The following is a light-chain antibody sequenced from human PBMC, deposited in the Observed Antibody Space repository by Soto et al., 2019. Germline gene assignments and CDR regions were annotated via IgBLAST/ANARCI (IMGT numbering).Light chain of an antibody. CDR2: WAS. CDR1: QSLFHSSNNKNY. V-gene: IGKV4-1*01. J-gene: IGKJ1*01. CDR3: QQYYSSPT. Sequence: DIVMTQSPDSLPVSLGERATINCKSSQSLFHSSNNKNYLAWYQHKPGQSPKVLIYWASTRQSGVPDRFSGSGSGTDFTLTISSLQAEDVAVYYCQQYYSSPTFGQGTKVEIK.